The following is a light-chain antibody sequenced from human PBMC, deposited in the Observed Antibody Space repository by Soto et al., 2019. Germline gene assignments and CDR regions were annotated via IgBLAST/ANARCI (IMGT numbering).Light chain of an antibody. CDR3: QRTYNAPFT. CDR2: AAS. CDR1: DSIDRY. J-gene: IGKJ3*01. Sequence: DIQMTQSPSSLSAFVGDTVTISCRATDSIDRYLNWYQQKPGQAPRVLITAASTLESGVPSRFSVSGSGTDFTLTINHLQPEDFATHYCQRTYNAPFTFGPGTKVAIK. V-gene: IGKV1-39*01.